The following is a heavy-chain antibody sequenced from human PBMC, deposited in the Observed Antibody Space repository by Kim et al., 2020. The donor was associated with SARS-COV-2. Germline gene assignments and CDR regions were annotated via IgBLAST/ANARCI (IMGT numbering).Heavy chain of an antibody. CDR1: GFTFSSYG. CDR3: ARDLGVAAASTWDFNEY. D-gene: IGHD6-13*01. V-gene: IGHV3-33*01. CDR2: IWYDGSNK. J-gene: IGHJ4*02. Sequence: GGSLRLSCAASGFTFSSYGMHWVRQAPGKGLEWVAVIWYDGSNKYYADSGKGRFTISRDNSKNTLYLQMNSLRAEDTAVYYCARDLGVAAASTWDFNEYWGQGTLVTVSS.